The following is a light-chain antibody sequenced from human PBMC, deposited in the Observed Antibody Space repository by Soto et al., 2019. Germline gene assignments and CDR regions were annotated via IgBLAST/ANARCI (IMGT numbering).Light chain of an antibody. V-gene: IGKV1-39*01. J-gene: IGKJ2*01. Sequence: DIQMTQSPSSLSASVGDRVTITCRASQTISNYLNWYQQKPGKAPKLLIYGASSLQSGDPSRFSGSGSGTDFTLTISSLRPEDFATYYCQQLYTTPLTFGQGTKLDIK. CDR1: QTISNY. CDR2: GAS. CDR3: QQLYTTPLT.